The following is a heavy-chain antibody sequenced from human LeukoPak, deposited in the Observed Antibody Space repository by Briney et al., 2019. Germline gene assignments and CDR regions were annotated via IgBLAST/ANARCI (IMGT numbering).Heavy chain of an antibody. CDR2: IRSKANSYAT. CDR3: TRPSIAADY. J-gene: IGHJ4*02. Sequence: PGGSLRLSCAASGFTFSGSAMHWVRQASGKGLELVGRIRSKANSYATAYAASVKGRFTISRDDSKNTAYLQMNSLNTEDTAVYYCTRPSIAADYWGQGTLVTVSS. V-gene: IGHV3-73*01. D-gene: IGHD6-13*01. CDR1: GFTFSGSA.